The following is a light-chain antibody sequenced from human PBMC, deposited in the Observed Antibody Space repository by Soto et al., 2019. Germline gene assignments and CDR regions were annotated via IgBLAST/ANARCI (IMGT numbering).Light chain of an antibody. CDR3: QQYNIWRSIS. Sequence: EIVMTQSPATLSVSPGERATLSCRASQSISNKLAWYQHKPGQAPRLLIYDTSTRVDGIPARFTGSGSGTDFTLTISSLQSEDFAVYYCQQYNIWRSISFGQGTRLEIK. J-gene: IGKJ5*01. V-gene: IGKV3-15*01. CDR2: DTS. CDR1: QSISNK.